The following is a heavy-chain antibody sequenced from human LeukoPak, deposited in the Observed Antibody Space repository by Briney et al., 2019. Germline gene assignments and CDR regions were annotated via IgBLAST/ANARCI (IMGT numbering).Heavy chain of an antibody. V-gene: IGHV3-9*01. J-gene: IGHJ3*02. CDR3: AKDYSSWSTDAFDI. CDR2: ISWNSGSI. D-gene: IGHD6-13*01. CDR1: GFTFDDYA. Sequence: GGSLRLSCAASGFTFDDYAMHWVRQAPGKGLEWVSGISWNSGSIGYADSVKGRFTISRDNAKNSLYLQMNSLRAEDTALYYCAKDYSSWSTDAFDIWGQGTMVTVSS.